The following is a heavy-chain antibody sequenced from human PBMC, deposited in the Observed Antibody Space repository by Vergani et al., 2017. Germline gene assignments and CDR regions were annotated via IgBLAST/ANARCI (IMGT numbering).Heavy chain of an antibody. D-gene: IGHD3-10*01. Sequence: EVQLVESGGGSVQSGGSLRLSCVASGFSFNTYWMHWVRQVPGKGLMWVARIYSGDETYYADSVKGRVTISRDTSKNTLHLQINNLRVEDTAVYYCARGNYYGSGTYVDPWGQGTLVTVSS. CDR3: ARGNYYGSGTYVDP. V-gene: IGHV3-66*02. CDR2: IYSGDET. J-gene: IGHJ5*02. CDR1: GFSFNTYW.